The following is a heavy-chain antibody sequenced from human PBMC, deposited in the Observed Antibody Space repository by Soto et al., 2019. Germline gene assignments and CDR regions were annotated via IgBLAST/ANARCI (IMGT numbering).Heavy chain of an antibody. V-gene: IGHV1-18*01. CDR3: ARSGSSWNLREFDY. CDR1: DYTFTSYG. D-gene: IGHD6-13*01. J-gene: IGHJ4*02. CDR2: ISVYNGNT. Sequence: ASVKVSCKASDYTFTSYGIIWVRQAPGQGLEWIGWISVYNGNTNYAQKFRGRVTMTTDISTTTAYMEMRSLRSDDTAVYYCARSGSSWNLREFDYWGQGTLVTVSS.